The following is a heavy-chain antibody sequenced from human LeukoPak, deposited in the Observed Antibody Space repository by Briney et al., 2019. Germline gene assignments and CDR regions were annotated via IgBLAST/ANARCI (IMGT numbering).Heavy chain of an antibody. J-gene: IGHJ4*02. V-gene: IGHV3-53*01. CDR2: IYSGGAT. D-gene: IGHD3-10*01. Sequence: PGGSLRLSCAASGFTVSSNYMSWVRQAPGKGLEWVSVIYSGGATYYADSVKGRFTISRDNSKNTLYLQMNSLRAEDTAVYYCARDAGSSNTPYYFDYWGQGTLVTVSS. CDR3: ARDAGSSNTPYYFDY. CDR1: GFTVSSNY.